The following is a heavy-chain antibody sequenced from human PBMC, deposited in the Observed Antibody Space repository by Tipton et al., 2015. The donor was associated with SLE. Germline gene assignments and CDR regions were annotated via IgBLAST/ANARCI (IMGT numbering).Heavy chain of an antibody. V-gene: IGHV3-48*03. CDR3: ARGGYNSNAFDI. CDR2: ISSSGSTI. D-gene: IGHD5-24*01. CDR1: GFTFSSYE. J-gene: IGHJ3*02. Sequence: GSLRLSCAASGFTFSSYEMNWVRQAPGKGLEWVSYISSSGSTIYYADSVKGRFTISRDNSKDTLYLQINSLRAEDTAVYYCARGGYNSNAFDIWGQGTMVTVSS.